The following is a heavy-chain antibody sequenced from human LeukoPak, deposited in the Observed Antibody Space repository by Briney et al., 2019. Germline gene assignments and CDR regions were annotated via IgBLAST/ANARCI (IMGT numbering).Heavy chain of an antibody. Sequence: SVRVSCKASGFTFTSSAMQWVRQARGQRLEWIGWIVVGSGNTNYAQKFQERVTITRDMSTSTAYMEPSSLRSEDTAVYYCAALIRVRGVIIWDYWGQGTLVTVSS. J-gene: IGHJ4*02. CDR3: AALIRVRGVIIWDY. CDR2: IVVGSGNT. CDR1: GFTFTSSA. V-gene: IGHV1-58*02. D-gene: IGHD3-10*01.